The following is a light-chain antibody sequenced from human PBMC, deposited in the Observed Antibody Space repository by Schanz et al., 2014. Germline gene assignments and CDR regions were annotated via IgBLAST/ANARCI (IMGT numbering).Light chain of an antibody. Sequence: QSALTQPASVSGSPGQSITISCTGTSSDVGGYNFVSWYQQHPGKAPKVIIYDVSNRPSGVSSRFSGSKSDVTASLTISGLQAEDEADYYCSSYTRSSTLVFGGGTKLTVL. CDR3: SSYTRSSTLV. J-gene: IGLJ2*01. CDR1: SSDVGGYNF. V-gene: IGLV2-14*03. CDR2: DVS.